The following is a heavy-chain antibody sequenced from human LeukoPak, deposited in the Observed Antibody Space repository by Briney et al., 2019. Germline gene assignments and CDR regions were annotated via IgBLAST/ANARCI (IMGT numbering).Heavy chain of an antibody. D-gene: IGHD1-1*01. CDR3: AGVGGTVQGAFDI. Sequence: TSVKVSCKASGGTFSSYAISWVRQAPGQGLEWMGGIIPIFGTANYAQKFQGRVTITADESTSTAYMELSSLRSEDTAVYYCAGVGGTVQGAFDIWGQGTTVTVSS. J-gene: IGHJ3*02. CDR2: IIPIFGTA. CDR1: GGTFSSYA. V-gene: IGHV1-69*13.